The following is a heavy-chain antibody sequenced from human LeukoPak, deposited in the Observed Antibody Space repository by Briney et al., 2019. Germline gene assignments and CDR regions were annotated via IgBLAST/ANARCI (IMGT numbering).Heavy chain of an antibody. D-gene: IGHD2-2*01. CDR1: GGTFSSYA. V-gene: IGHV1-69*06. J-gene: IGHJ4*02. CDR3: ARGDSSRGGVVRAANGFDY. Sequence: ASVKVSCKASGGTFSSYAISWVRQAPGQGLEWMGGIIPIFGTANYAQKFQGRVTITADKSTSTAYMELSSLRSEDTAVYYCARGDSSRGGVVRAANGFDYWGQGTLVTVSS. CDR2: IIPIFGTA.